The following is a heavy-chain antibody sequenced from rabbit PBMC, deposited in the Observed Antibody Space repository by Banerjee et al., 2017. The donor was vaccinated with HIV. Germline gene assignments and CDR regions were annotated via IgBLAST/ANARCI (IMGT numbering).Heavy chain of an antibody. Sequence: QSLEESGGDLVKPGASLTLTCTASGFSFNNSFYMCWVRQAPGKGLEWIACIFAAAGGSTYYANWAKGRFTISKTSSTTVTLQMTSLTAADTATYFCVRETETYAGYAGYNYYFDLWGPGTLVTVS. CDR2: IFAAAGGST. V-gene: IGHV1S40*01. CDR1: GFSFNNSFY. CDR3: VRETETYAGYAGYNYYFDL. J-gene: IGHJ4*01. D-gene: IGHD7-1*01.